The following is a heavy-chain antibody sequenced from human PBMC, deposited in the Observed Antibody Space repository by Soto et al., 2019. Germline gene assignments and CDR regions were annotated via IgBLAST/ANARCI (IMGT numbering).Heavy chain of an antibody. CDR1: GYTFTSYG. D-gene: IGHD3-9*01. Sequence: ASVKVSCKASGYTFTSYGISWVRQAPGQGLEWMGWISAYNGNTNYAQKLQGRVTMTTETSTSTAYMELRGLRSDDTAVDCCAREEPQLRYSPNWFAPWGQGTLVTVSS. CDR2: ISAYNGNT. CDR3: AREEPQLRYSPNWFAP. V-gene: IGHV1-18*01. J-gene: IGHJ5*02.